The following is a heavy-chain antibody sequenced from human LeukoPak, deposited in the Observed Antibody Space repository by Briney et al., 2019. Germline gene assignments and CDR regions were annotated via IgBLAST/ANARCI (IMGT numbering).Heavy chain of an antibody. Sequence: TTGGSLRLSCAASGFTFSSYSMNWVRQAPGKGLEWVSSISSSSSYIYYADSVKGRFTISRDNAKNSLYPQMNSLRAEDTAVYYCARQDYGGNSYYFDYWGQGTLVTVSS. J-gene: IGHJ4*02. V-gene: IGHV3-21*01. CDR3: ARQDYGGNSYYFDY. CDR1: GFTFSSYS. D-gene: IGHD4-23*01. CDR2: ISSSSSYI.